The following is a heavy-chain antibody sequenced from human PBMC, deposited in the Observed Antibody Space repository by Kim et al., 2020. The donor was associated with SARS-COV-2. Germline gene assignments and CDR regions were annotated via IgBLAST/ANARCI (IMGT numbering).Heavy chain of an antibody. V-gene: IGHV4-34*01. CDR2: INHSGST. CDR3: ASPPITMVRGASRNWYFDL. J-gene: IGHJ2*01. CDR1: GGSFSGYY. D-gene: IGHD3-10*01. Sequence: SETLSLTCAVYGGSFSGYYWSWIRQPPGKGLEWIGEINHSGSTNYNPSLKSRVTISVDTSKNQFSLKLSSVTAADTAVYYCASPPITMVRGASRNWYFDL.